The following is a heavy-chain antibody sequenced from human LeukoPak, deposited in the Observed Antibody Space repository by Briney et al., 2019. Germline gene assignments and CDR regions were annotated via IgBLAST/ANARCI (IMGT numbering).Heavy chain of an antibody. CDR2: LNPNGGST. CDR3: ARDRGYYDSSAPSYYFDY. J-gene: IGHJ4*02. CDR1: GYTFTRYY. V-gene: IGHV1-46*01. Sequence: ASVKVSCKASGYTFTRYYMHWVRQAPGQGLEWMGMLNPNGGSTSYAQNFQGRVTLTSDTSTSIVYMEVSSLRSEDTAVYYCARDRGYYDSSAPSYYFDYWGQGTLVTVSS. D-gene: IGHD3-22*01.